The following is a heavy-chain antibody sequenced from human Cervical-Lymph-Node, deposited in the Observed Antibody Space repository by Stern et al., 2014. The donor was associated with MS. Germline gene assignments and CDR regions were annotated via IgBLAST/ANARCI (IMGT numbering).Heavy chain of an antibody. CDR1: GFTFSNYW. CDR3: TKDTFGPEDY. D-gene: IGHD3-16*01. Sequence: EVQLVESGGGLVQPGGTLRLSCVASGFTFSNYWMHWVRQAPGKGLVWVACINREGRATIHADSVKGRFSISRDNAKNTLYLEMNSLRAEYTAVYYCTKDTFGPEDYWGQGVSVTVSS. J-gene: IGHJ4*02. CDR2: INREGRAT. V-gene: IGHV3-74*01.